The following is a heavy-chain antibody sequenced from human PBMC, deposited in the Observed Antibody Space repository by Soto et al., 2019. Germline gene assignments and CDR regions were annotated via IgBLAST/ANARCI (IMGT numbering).Heavy chain of an antibody. J-gene: IGHJ6*02. V-gene: IGHV3-23*01. CDR2: INSGGGSA. D-gene: IGHD4-17*01. CDR1: GVTFSNHA. Sequence: EVQLLESGGGLIQPGGSLRLSCAASGVTFSNHAMSWGRQSPGKGLEWVAAINSGGGSAYYPDSVKVRFTISRDNYKRTLLLPMDGLSAEDTAIDYCAKLLNGVNSVTNYDMDVWGQGTPVIVSS. CDR3: AKLLNGVNSVTNYDMDV.